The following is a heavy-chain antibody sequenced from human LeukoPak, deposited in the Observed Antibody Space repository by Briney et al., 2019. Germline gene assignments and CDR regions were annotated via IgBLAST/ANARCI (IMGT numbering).Heavy chain of an antibody. Sequence: SETLSLTCTVSGGSISSYYWSWIRQPPGKGLEWIGYIYYSGSTNYNPSLKSRVTISVDTSKNQFSLKLSSVTAADTAVYYCATSGYSYGYNYYYYMDVWGKGTTVTVSS. CDR3: ATSGYSYGYNYYYYMDV. CDR1: GGSISSYY. D-gene: IGHD5-18*01. CDR2: IYYSGST. J-gene: IGHJ6*03. V-gene: IGHV4-59*01.